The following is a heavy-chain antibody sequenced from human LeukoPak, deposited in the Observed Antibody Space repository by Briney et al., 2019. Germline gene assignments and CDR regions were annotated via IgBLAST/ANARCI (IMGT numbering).Heavy chain of an antibody. J-gene: IGHJ4*02. CDR1: GFTFSSYN. D-gene: IGHD6-13*01. Sequence: GGSLRLSCAASGFTFSSYNMNWVRQAPGKGLEWVSGINWNGGSTSYADSVKGRFTISRDTAKNSLYLQMNSLRAEDTALYYCARLKAAAGSNFDYWGQGTLVTVSS. CDR3: ARLKAAAGSNFDY. CDR2: INWNGGST. V-gene: IGHV3-20*04.